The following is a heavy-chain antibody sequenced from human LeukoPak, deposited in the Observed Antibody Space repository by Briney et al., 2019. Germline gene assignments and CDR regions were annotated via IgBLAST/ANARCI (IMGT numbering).Heavy chain of an antibody. J-gene: IGHJ4*02. D-gene: IGHD5-12*01. CDR2: IIPIFGIA. V-gene: IGHV1-69*04. CDR3: ARALVATRVYNLGSYFDY. Sequence: SSVNVSCKASGGSFSSYAISWVRQAPGQGLEWMGRIIPIFGIANYAQKFQGRVTITADKSTSTAYMELSSLRSEDTAVYYCARALVATRVYNLGSYFDYWGQGTLVAVSS. CDR1: GGSFSSYA.